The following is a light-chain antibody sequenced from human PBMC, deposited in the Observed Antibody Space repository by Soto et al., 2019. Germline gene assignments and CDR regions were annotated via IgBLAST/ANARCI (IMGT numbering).Light chain of an antibody. CDR3: LSYTSRSTVV. Sequence: QSALTQPASVSGAPGQSITISCTGTSSDVGDYKYVSWYQQHPGKAPKLMIYEVSNRPSGVSNRFSGSKSGNTASLTISGLQAEDEANYFCLSYTSRSTVVFGGGTKVTVL. CDR2: EVS. V-gene: IGLV2-14*01. J-gene: IGLJ2*01. CDR1: SSDVGDYKY.